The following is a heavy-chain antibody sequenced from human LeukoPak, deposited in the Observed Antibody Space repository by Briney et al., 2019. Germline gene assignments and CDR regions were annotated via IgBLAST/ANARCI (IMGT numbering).Heavy chain of an antibody. V-gene: IGHV4-38-2*02. CDR3: ARYAADGRTLEY. Sequence: SETLSLTCTVSGYSISSGFYWGWIRQPPGKGLEWIGSIYHSGSTYYNPSLKSRVTISVDTSKNQFSLKLNSVTAADTAVYFCARYAADGRTLEYWGQGTLVTVSS. CDR2: IYHSGST. D-gene: IGHD6-13*01. J-gene: IGHJ4*02. CDR1: GYSISSGFY.